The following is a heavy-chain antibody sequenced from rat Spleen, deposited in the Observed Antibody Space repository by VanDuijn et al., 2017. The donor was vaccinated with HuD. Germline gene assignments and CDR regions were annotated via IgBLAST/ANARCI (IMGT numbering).Heavy chain of an antibody. J-gene: IGHJ4*01. CDR3: ARGMGYIMDA. CDR2: ISTSGGST. CDR1: GFTFSNYG. Sequence: EVELVESGGGLVQPGRSMKLSCAASGFTFSNYGMAWVRQAPTKGLEWVASISTSGGSTYYRDSVKGRFTISRENAESTVYLQMNSLRSEDTATYYCARGMGYIMDAWGQGASVTVSS. D-gene: IGHD1-12*02. V-gene: IGHV5-25*01.